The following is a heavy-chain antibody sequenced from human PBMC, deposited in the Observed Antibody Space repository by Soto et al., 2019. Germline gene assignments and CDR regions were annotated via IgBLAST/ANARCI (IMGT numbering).Heavy chain of an antibody. V-gene: IGHV1-8*01. Sequence: ASVKVSCKASGYTFTNYNINWVRQATGQGFEWMGWMNPNTGNTGYAEKFQGRVTMTRNSSINTAYMELSGLRSDDTAVYYCAREAASDPSFYYHYMDVWGKGTTVTVSS. CDR3: AREAASDPSFYYHYMDV. D-gene: IGHD6-25*01. CDR1: GYTFTNYN. J-gene: IGHJ6*03. CDR2: MNPNTGNT.